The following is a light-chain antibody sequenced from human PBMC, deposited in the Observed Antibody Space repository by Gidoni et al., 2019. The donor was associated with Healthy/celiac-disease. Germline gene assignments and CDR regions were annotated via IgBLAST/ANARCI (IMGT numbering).Light chain of an antibody. J-gene: IGLJ3*02. Sequence: QPALTQPASVSGSPGQSITISCTGTSSDVGSYNLVSWYQQHPGKAPKLMIYEGSKRPSGASNRFSGSKSGNTASLTISGLQAEDEADYYCCSYAGSSTYWVFGGGTKLTVL. CDR2: EGS. CDR3: CSYAGSSTYWV. CDR1: SSDVGSYNL. V-gene: IGLV2-23*01.